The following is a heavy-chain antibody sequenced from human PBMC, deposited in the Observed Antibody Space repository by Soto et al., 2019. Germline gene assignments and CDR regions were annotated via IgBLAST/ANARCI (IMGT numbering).Heavy chain of an antibody. CDR1: GYSFSNYW. V-gene: IGHV5-51*01. D-gene: IGHD3-16*02. J-gene: IGHJ5*02. CDR2: IYPGDSET. CDR3: ARLLLSRVDFDP. Sequence: PGESLKISCKGSGYSFSNYWIVWVRQMPGKGLEWMGIIYPGDSETKYSPSFQGQVTISADKSINTAYLQWISLKASDTAMYYCARLLLSRVDFDPWGQGTLVTVSS.